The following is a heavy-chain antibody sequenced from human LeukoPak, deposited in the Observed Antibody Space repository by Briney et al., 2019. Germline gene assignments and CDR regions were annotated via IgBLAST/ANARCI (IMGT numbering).Heavy chain of an antibody. J-gene: IGHJ4*02. CDR2: INHSGST. Sequence: KPSETLSLTCAAYGGSCSGYYWSWIRQPPGKGLEWIGEINHSGSTNYNPSLKSRVTISVDTSKNQFSLKLSSVTAADTAVYYCARGLRNYYGSGSYFEPFDYWGQGTLVTVSS. V-gene: IGHV4-34*01. CDR3: ARGLRNYYGSGSYFEPFDY. CDR1: GGSCSGYY. D-gene: IGHD3-10*01.